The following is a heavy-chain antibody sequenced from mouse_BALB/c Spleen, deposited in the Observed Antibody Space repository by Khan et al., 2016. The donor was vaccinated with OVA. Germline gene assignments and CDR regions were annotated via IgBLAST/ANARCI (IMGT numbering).Heavy chain of an antibody. D-gene: IGHD2-3*01. CDR2: ISTYSGNT. V-gene: IGHV1S137*01. J-gene: IGHJ2*01. Sequence: QVQLKQSGPELVRPGVSVKISCKGSGYTFTDYAMHWVKQSHAKSLAWIGLISTYSGNTNYKQQFKGKATMTVDKSSSTAYMELARFTSEDSAIYYCTRPAYDGYYDYWGQGTTLTVSS. CDR3: TRPAYDGYYDY. CDR1: GYTFTDYA.